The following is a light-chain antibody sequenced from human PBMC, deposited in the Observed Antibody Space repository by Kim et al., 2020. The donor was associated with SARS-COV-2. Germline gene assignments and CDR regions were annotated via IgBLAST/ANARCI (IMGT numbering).Light chain of an antibody. J-gene: IGKJ1*01. CDR1: QSVSSN. CDR2: GAS. CDR3: QQYNQWPPWT. Sequence: SPGERATPSCRASQSVSSNLAWYQQKPGQAPRLVIHGASTRATGIPARFSGSGSGTEFTLTISSLQSEDFAVYYCQQYNQWPPWTFGQGTKVDIK. V-gene: IGKV3-15*01.